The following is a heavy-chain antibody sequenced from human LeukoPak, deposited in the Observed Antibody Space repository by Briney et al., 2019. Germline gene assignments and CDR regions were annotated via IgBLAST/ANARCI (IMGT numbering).Heavy chain of an antibody. D-gene: IGHD2-15*01. V-gene: IGHV1-69*13. CDR2: IIPIFGTA. CDR3: VAVVAATGGRDWFDP. Sequence: ASVKVSCKASGGTFSSYAISWVRQAPGQGLEWMGGIIPIFGTANYAQKFQGSVTINADESTSTAYMELSSLRSEDTAVYYCVAVVAATGGRDWFDPWGQGTLVTVSS. J-gene: IGHJ5*02. CDR1: GGTFSSYA.